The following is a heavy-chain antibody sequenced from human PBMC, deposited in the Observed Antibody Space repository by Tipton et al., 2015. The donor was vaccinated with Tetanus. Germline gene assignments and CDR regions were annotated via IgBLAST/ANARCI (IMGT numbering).Heavy chain of an antibody. CDR1: GASISSNTYY. J-gene: IGHJ4*02. V-gene: IGHV4-61*05. CDR2: ISDSGLT. Sequence: TLSLTCTVSGASISSNTYYWGWIRQPPGKGLEWLAYISDSGLTNSNYFLKSRITISRDTSRNQFSLRLTSVTAADTAVYYCTRANHEFPKKGPFDSWGRGTLVIVS. CDR3: TRANHEFPKKGPFDS. D-gene: IGHD3-10*01.